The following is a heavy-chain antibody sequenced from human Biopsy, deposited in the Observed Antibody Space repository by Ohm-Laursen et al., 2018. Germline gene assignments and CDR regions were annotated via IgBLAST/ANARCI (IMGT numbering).Heavy chain of an antibody. CDR1: GYTFNDYY. CDR2: SKPNHNT. J-gene: IGHJ4*02. D-gene: IGHD3-22*01. V-gene: IGHV1-2*02. Sequence: APVKVSCKTSGYTFNDYYIHWVRQAPGQGLEWMGWSKPNHNTKYAEKFQDRVTLTRDTTTGTAYMELSSLRRDDTAIYYCARKSFYESGGFDYWGQGTLVSVS. CDR3: ARKSFYESGGFDY.